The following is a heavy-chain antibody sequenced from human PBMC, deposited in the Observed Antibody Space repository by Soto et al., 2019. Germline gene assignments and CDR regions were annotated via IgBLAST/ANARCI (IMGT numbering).Heavy chain of an antibody. D-gene: IGHD1-1*01. CDR1: GGTFSSYS. CDR2: IIPIFGTA. CDR3: ARVQDSQRGYFDY. V-gene: IGHV1-69*01. J-gene: IGHJ4*02. Sequence: QVQLVQSGAEVKKPGSSVKVSCKASGGTFSSYSISWVRQAPGQGLEWMGVIIPIFGTANYAQKFQGRVTITADESTSIAYMDLSSLRSEEKSGYYFARVQDSQRGYFDYWGQGTLVTVSS.